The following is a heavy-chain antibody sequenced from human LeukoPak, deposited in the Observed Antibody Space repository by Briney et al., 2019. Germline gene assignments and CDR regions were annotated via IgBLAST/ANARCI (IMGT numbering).Heavy chain of an antibody. CDR1: GFTFSSYA. Sequence: GGSLRLSCAASGFTFSSYAMSWVRQAPGKGLEWVSAISGSGGSTYYADSVKGRFTISRDNSKNTLYLQMDSLRAEDTAVYYCARERAARGNAFDIWGQGTMVTVSS. CDR3: ARERAARGNAFDI. V-gene: IGHV3-23*01. J-gene: IGHJ3*02. CDR2: ISGSGGST. D-gene: IGHD6-6*01.